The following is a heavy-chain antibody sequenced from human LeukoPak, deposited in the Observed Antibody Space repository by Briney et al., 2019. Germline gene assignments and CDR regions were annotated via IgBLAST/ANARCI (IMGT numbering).Heavy chain of an antibody. Sequence: GESLKISCEASGYSFSNYRIAWVRQMPGKGLEWVGILYPGGSETKYSPSFQGHVTISADKSINTAYLQWNSLKASDSAMYYCARRREYRNYGYYYYYLDLWGKGTTVTVSS. V-gene: IGHV5-51*01. CDR1: GYSFSNYR. CDR2: LYPGGSET. J-gene: IGHJ6*03. D-gene: IGHD2/OR15-2a*01. CDR3: ARRREYRNYGYYYYYLDL.